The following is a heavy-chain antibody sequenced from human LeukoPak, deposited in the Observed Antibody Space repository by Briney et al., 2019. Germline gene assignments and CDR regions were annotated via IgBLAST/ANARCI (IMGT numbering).Heavy chain of an antibody. V-gene: IGHV1-18*01. Sequence: ASLKVSCMASGYSFTNYGITWVRQAPGQGPEWMGWISSYNGYTKYAQKFQGRVTMTTDRFTNTAYVELRSLRSEDTAVYYCARERGSGCYEGLDAFDIWGQGTMVTVSS. CDR2: ISSYNGYT. CDR1: GYSFTNYG. J-gene: IGHJ3*02. CDR3: ARERGSGCYEGLDAFDI. D-gene: IGHD3-22*01.